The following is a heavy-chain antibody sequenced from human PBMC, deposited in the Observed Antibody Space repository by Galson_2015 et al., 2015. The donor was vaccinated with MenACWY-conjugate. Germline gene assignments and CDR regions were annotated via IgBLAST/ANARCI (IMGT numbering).Heavy chain of an antibody. CDR1: GFTFSTYS. Sequence: SLRLSCAASGFTFSTYSMHWVRQTPGKGLEWVSSISGDSLYIYYADSMRGRFTISRDNAKNSLYLQMNSLRAEDTAVYYCARSPIKTYRDYWGQGILVTVSS. J-gene: IGHJ4*02. D-gene: IGHD5/OR15-5a*01. V-gene: IGHV3-21*01. CDR3: ARSPIKTYRDY. CDR2: ISGDSLYI.